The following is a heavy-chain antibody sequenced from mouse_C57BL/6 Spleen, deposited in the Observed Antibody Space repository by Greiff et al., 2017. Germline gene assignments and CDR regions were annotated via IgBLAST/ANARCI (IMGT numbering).Heavy chain of an antibody. CDR2: ISSGSSTI. CDR1: GFTFSDYG. V-gene: IGHV5-17*01. J-gene: IGHJ4*01. CDR3: ARGRRGSAMDY. Sequence: EVKLMESGGGLVKPGGSLKLSCAASGFTFSDYGMHWVRQAPEKGLEWVAYISSGSSTIYYADTVKGRFTISRDNAKSTLYLQMSSLRSEDTAMYYCARGRRGSAMDYWGQGTSVTVSS.